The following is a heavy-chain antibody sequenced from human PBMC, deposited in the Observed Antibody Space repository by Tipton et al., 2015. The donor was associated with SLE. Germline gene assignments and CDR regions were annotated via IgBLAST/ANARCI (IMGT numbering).Heavy chain of an antibody. J-gene: IGHJ3*02. CDR1: GGSISSHY. V-gene: IGHV4-59*11. D-gene: IGHD3-10*01. Sequence: TLSLTCTVSGGSISSHYWRWIRQPPGKGLEWIGYIYYSGSTNYNPSLKSRVTISVDTSKNQFSLKLSSVTAADTAVYYCARMGGSGTLDAFDIWGQGTMVTVSS. CDR3: ARMGGSGTLDAFDI. CDR2: IYYSGST.